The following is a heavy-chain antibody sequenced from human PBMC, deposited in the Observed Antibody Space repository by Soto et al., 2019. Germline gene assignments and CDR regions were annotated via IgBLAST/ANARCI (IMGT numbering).Heavy chain of an antibody. CDR2: IYYSGST. J-gene: IGHJ4*02. V-gene: IGHV4-39*01. Sequence: PSETLSLTCAVYGGSFSGYYWGWIRQPPGKGLEWIGSIYYSGSTYYNPSLKSRVTISVDTSKNQFSLKLSSVTAADTAVYYCARSLITMVPGADWGQGTLVTVSS. CDR1: GGSFSGYY. CDR3: ARSLITMVPGAD. D-gene: IGHD3-10*01.